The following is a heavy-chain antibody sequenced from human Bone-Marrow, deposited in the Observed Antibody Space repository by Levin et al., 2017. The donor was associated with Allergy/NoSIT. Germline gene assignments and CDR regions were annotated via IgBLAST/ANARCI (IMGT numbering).Heavy chain of an antibody. V-gene: IGHV1-2*02. CDR2: INIKTGGT. Sequence: ASVKVSCKTSGYTFTDFFLHWVRQAPGQGLEWLGWINIKTGGTNYAEKFLGRVMMTRDMSSTTGYMELTSLTSDDTAVYYCARDGYTDFDSWGQGTLVTVSS. D-gene: IGHD5-24*01. CDR1: GYTFTDFF. J-gene: IGHJ4*02. CDR3: ARDGYTDFDS.